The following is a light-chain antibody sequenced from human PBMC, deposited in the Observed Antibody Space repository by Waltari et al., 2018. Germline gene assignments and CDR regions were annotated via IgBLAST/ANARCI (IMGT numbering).Light chain of an antibody. V-gene: IGLV4-69*01. CDR3: QTWGTGIHWV. CDR2: LNSDRSP. Sequence: QLVLTQSPSASASLGASVKLTCTLSSGHSSSAIAWHQQPPEKGPRYLMKLNSDRSPSKGDGIPDRFSGSSAGAERYLTISSLQSEDEADYYCQTWGTGIHWVFGGGTKLTVL. J-gene: IGLJ3*02. CDR1: SGHSSSA.